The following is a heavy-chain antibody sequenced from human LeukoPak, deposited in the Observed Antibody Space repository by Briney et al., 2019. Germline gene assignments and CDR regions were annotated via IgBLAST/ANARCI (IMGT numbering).Heavy chain of an antibody. D-gene: IGHD2-15*01. V-gene: IGHV1-18*04. CDR3: ARDREGCGGYCSGGSSNGY. Sequence: ASVKVSCKASGYTFTSYGISWVRQAPGQGLEWMGWISAYNGNTNYAQKLQGRVTMTTDTYTSTAYMELRSLRSDDTAVYYCARDREGCGGYCSGGSSNGYWGQGTLVTVSS. CDR2: ISAYNGNT. J-gene: IGHJ4*02. CDR1: GYTFTSYG.